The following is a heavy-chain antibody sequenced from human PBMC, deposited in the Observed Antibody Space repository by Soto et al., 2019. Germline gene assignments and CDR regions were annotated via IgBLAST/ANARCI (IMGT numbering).Heavy chain of an antibody. CDR1: GFTVSSNY. V-gene: IGHV3-66*01. CDR2: IYSGGKT. Sequence: PGGSLRLSCAASGFTVSSNYMSWVRQAPGKGLEWVSNIYSGGKTYYADSVKGRFIISRDNSKNTLYLQMNSLRAEDTAVYYCARDPPYYYDSSGYSLGPFDYWGQGTLVTV. CDR3: ARDPPYYYDSSGYSLGPFDY. J-gene: IGHJ4*02. D-gene: IGHD3-22*01.